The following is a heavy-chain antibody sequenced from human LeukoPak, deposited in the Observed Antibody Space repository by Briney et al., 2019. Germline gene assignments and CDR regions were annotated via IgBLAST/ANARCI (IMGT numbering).Heavy chain of an antibody. Sequence: SETLSPTCTVSGGSISGYYLSWIRQSPGRGLEWIGYIYDSGSTNYNPSLKSRVIISLDTSKTQVSLKVRSVTAADTAVYYCARGWDTGYGYYGMDVWGQGTTVTVSS. CDR2: IYDSGST. CDR1: GGSISGYY. V-gene: IGHV4-59*01. CDR3: ARGWDTGYGYYGMDV. J-gene: IGHJ6*02. D-gene: IGHD5-18*01.